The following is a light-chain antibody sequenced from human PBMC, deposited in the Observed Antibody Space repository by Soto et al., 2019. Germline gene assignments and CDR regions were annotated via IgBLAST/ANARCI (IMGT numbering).Light chain of an antibody. J-gene: IGKJ4*01. V-gene: IGKV3-11*01. CDR2: DAS. Sequence: EIVLTQSPVTLSLSPGERATLSCRASQSVGSYFAWYQQKPGQAPRLLIYDASNRATGIPARFSGSGSGTDFTLTISSLEPEDFAVYYCQQRSDWPSTFGRGTKVEIK. CDR1: QSVGSY. CDR3: QQRSDWPST.